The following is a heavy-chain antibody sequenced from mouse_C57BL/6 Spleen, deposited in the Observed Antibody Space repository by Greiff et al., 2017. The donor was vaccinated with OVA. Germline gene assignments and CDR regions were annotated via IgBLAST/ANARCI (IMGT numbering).Heavy chain of an antibody. V-gene: IGHV3-1*01. J-gene: IGHJ2*01. D-gene: IGHD3-3*01. CDR3: ARGGTAPDY. Sequence: EVQLVESGPGMVKPSQSLSLTCTVTGYSITSGYDWHWIRHFPGNKLEWMGYISYSGSTNYNPSLKSRISITHDTSKNHFFLKVKSVTTEDTATYYCARGGTAPDYWGQGTTLTVSS. CDR2: ISYSGST. CDR1: GYSITSGYD.